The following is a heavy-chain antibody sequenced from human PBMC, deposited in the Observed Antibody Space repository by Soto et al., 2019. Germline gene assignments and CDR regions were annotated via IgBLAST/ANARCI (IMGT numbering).Heavy chain of an antibody. CDR3: ARRASSNWNHDY. D-gene: IGHD1-20*01. J-gene: IGHJ4*02. V-gene: IGHV5-51*01. CDR1: GYRFTDYW. Sequence: EVQLVQSGAEVKKPGESLKISCKGSGYRFTDYWIGWVRQMPGKGLEWMGIIYPDDSDTPYSPSFQGQVTISADKSIRTAYLQWSSLKASDTAMYYSARRASSNWNHDYWGQGTLVTVSS. CDR2: IYPDDSDT.